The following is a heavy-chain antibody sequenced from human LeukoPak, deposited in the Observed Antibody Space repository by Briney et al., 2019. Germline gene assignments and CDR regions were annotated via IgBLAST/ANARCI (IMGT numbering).Heavy chain of an antibody. CDR2: IYTSVST. CDR1: GGSISSYY. D-gene: IGHD6-19*01. J-gene: IGHJ5*02. CDR3: ARDHGGWYFSWFDP. V-gene: IGHV4-4*07. Sequence: PSETLSLTCTVSGGSISSYYWSWIRQPAGKGLEWIGRIYTSVSTNYNPSLKSRVTISVDKSKNQFSLKLSSVTAADTAVYYCARDHGGWYFSWFDPWGQGTLVTVSS.